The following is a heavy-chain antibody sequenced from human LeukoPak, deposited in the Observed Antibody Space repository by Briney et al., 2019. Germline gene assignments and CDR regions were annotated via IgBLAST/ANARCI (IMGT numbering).Heavy chain of an antibody. CDR3: AKEGSGSRRTSYWYFDL. Sequence: GGSLRLSCAASGFTFSSYAMSWVRQAAGKGLEWVSAISGSGGSTYYADSVKGRFTISRDNSKNTLYLQMNSLRAEDTAVYYCAKEGSGSRRTSYWYFDLWGRGTLATVSS. D-gene: IGHD3-10*01. CDR2: ISGSGGST. CDR1: GFTFSSYA. J-gene: IGHJ2*01. V-gene: IGHV3-23*01.